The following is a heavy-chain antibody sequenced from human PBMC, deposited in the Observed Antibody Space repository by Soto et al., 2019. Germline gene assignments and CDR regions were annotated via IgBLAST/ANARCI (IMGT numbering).Heavy chain of an antibody. D-gene: IGHD2-2*01. CDR2: IKSKTDGGTT. J-gene: IGHJ4*02. CDR3: TSDEAGIVVVPAAGIDY. CDR1: GFTFSNAW. V-gene: IGHV3-15*01. Sequence: GGSLRLSCAASGFTFSNAWMSWVRQAPGKGLEWVGRIKSKTDGGTTDYAAPVKGRFTISRDDSKNTLYLQMNSLKTEDTAVYYCTSDEAGIVVVPAAGIDYWGQGTLVTVSS.